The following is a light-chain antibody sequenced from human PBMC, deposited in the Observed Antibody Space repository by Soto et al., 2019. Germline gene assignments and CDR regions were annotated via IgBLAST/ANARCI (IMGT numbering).Light chain of an antibody. CDR2: EFT. CDR1: SSDLRGHNY. J-gene: IGLJ1*01. CDR3: SSYSSSGTLFV. V-gene: IGLV2-14*01. Sequence: QSALTQPASGSGSPGQSLTVSCTGTSSDLRGHNYVSWFQQHPGQAPTLLIYEFTTRPSGVSTRFSGSKSGNTASLTISGLQAEDEADYPCSSYSSSGTLFVCGTGTQVTVL.